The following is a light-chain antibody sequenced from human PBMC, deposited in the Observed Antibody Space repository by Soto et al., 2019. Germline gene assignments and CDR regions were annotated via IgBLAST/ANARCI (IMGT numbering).Light chain of an antibody. CDR2: WAS. CDR1: QSLLHSSNNKNY. Sequence: DIVMTQSPGSLAVSPGERATIKCTYSQSLLHSSNNKNYLVWYQQKPGQPPKLLIYWASTRHSGVPERFSGSGSGTEFTLTISSLQTEDAAVYICQQYYSSPVTFGGGTKVEI. CDR3: QQYYSSPVT. V-gene: IGKV4-1*01. J-gene: IGKJ4*01.